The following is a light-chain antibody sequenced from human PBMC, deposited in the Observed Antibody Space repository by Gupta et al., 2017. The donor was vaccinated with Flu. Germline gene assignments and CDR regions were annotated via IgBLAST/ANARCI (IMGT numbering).Light chain of an antibody. V-gene: IGKV1-27*01. Sequence: DMPMTQSPSSLSASVGDRVIISCRASHDIRNYLAWYQQRPGKTPDLLIYEASTLQSGVPSRFSGSGSGTDFALTINGLQPEDAATYYCQKDNTAPLTFGQGTRLEIK. J-gene: IGKJ5*01. CDR2: EAS. CDR3: QKDNTAPLT. CDR1: HDIRNY.